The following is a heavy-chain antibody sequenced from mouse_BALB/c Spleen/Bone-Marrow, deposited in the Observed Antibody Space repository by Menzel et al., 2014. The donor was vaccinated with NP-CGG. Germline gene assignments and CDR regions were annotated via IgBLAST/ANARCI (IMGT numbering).Heavy chain of an antibody. D-gene: IGHD1-2*01. V-gene: IGHV14-3*02. CDR1: GFNIKDTY. CDR2: IDPANGNT. CDR3: ARYRLGTYFDY. J-gene: IGHJ2*01. Sequence: VQLQQSGAELVKPGASVKLSCTASGFNIKDTYMHWVGQRPEQGLEWIGRIDPANGNTKYDPKFQGKATITADTSSNTAYLQLSSLTSEDTAVYYCARYRLGTYFDYWGQGTTLTVSS.